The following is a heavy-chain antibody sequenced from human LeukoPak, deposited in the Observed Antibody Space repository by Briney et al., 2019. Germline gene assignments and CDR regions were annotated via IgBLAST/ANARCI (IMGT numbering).Heavy chain of an antibody. CDR1: GGSFSGYY. J-gene: IGHJ3*02. D-gene: IGHD5-18*01. V-gene: IGHV4-34*01. CDR2: INHSGST. CDR3: ARVPMGIQLWLRRGAFDI. Sequence: PSETLSLTCAVYGGSFSGYYWSWIRQPPGKGLEWIGEINHSGSTNYNPSLKSRVTISVDTSKNQFSLKLSSVTAADTAVYYCARVPMGIQLWLRRGAFDIWGQGTMVTVSS.